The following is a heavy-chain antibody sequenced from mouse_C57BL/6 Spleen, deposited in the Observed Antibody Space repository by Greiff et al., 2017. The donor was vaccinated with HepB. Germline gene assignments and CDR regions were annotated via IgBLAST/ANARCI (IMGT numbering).Heavy chain of an antibody. Sequence: QVQLQQSGAELVRPGSSVKLSCKASGYTFTSYWMHWVKQRPIQGLEWIGNIDPSDSETHYNQKFKDKATLTVDKSSSTAYMQLSSLTSEDSAVYYCARLRLSTSHYFDYWGQGTTLTVSS. J-gene: IGHJ2*01. D-gene: IGHD1-1*01. CDR2: IDPSDSET. CDR1: GYTFTSYW. CDR3: ARLRLSTSHYFDY. V-gene: IGHV1-52*01.